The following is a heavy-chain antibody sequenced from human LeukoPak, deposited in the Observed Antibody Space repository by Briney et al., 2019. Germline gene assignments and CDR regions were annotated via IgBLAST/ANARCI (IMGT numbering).Heavy chain of an antibody. CDR3: ARDVTDYYYYYYMDV. CDR1: GGSISSYY. D-gene: IGHD2-21*02. Sequence: SETLSLTCTVSGGSISSYYWSWIRQSPGKGLEWIGYIYYDGSTNYNPSLRGRVTISVDTPKNQFSLKLSSVTAADTAVYYCARDVTDYYYYYYMDVWGKGTTVTVSS. CDR2: IYYDGST. V-gene: IGHV4-59*12. J-gene: IGHJ6*03.